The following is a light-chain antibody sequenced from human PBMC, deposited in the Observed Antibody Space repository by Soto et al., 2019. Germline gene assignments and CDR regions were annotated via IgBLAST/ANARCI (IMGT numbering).Light chain of an antibody. CDR1: SSDVGGYNY. J-gene: IGLJ1*01. V-gene: IGLV2-14*01. CDR3: SSYTSSSTSV. CDR2: EVS. Sequence: QSVLTQPASVSWSPGQSITISCTGNSSDVGGYNYVSWYQQHPGKAPKLMIYEVSNRPSGVSNRFSGSKSGNTASLTISGLQAEDEADYYCSSYTSSSTSVFGTGTKLTVL.